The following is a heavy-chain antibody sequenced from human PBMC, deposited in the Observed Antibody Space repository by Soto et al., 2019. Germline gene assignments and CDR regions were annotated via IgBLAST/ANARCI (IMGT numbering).Heavy chain of an antibody. CDR1: GFTFSSYS. CDR3: ARDGYFGRFQH. Sequence: EVQLVESGGGLVQPGGSLRLSCAASGFTFSSYSMNWVRQAPGKGLEWVSYISSSSNSSTIYYADSVKGRFTISRDNAKNSLYLQMNSLRAEDTAVYYCARDGYFGRFQHWGQGTLVTVSS. V-gene: IGHV3-48*01. D-gene: IGHD3-10*01. J-gene: IGHJ1*01. CDR2: ISSSSNSSTI.